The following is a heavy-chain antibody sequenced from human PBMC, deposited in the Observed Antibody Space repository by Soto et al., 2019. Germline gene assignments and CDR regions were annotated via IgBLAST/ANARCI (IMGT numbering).Heavy chain of an antibody. V-gene: IGHV1-69*13. CDR2: IIPIFGTA. CDR1: GGTFSSYA. CDR3: GRNFIAGAGTGGKYSCCHP. Sequence: SVKVSCKASGGTFSSYAISWVRQAPGQGLEWMGGIIPIFGTANYAQKFQGRVTITADESTSTAYMELSSLRSEDTAVYYCGRNFIAGAGTGGKYSCCHPWGREPLLPVSS. J-gene: IGHJ5*02. D-gene: IGHD5-18*01.